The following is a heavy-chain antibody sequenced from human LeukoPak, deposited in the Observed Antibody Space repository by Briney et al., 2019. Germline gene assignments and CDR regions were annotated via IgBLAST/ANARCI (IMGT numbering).Heavy chain of an antibody. Sequence: SQTLSLTCAISGDSVSSNSVAWNWIRQPPSRGLEWLGRTYYRSKWYNDHAASVKSRITINPDTSKNQFSLQLNSVTPEDTAVYYCAREMLDAFDIWGQGTMVTVSS. V-gene: IGHV6-1*01. D-gene: IGHD2-8*01. CDR3: AREMLDAFDI. CDR1: GDSVSSNSVA. CDR2: TYYRSKWYN. J-gene: IGHJ3*02.